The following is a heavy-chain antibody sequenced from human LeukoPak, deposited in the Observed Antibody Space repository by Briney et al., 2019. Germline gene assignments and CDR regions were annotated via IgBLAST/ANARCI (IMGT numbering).Heavy chain of an antibody. Sequence: PGGSLRLSCAASGFTVSRYYISWVRQAPGKGLEWGSVIYSGGSTYYANSVKGRFTISIDNSKNTLYLQMNSLRAEDTTVYYGARGDSVVTAADWGQGTLVTVSS. J-gene: IGHJ4*02. D-gene: IGHD2-21*02. CDR1: GFTVSRYY. CDR2: IYSGGST. CDR3: ARGDSVVTAAD. V-gene: IGHV3-53*01.